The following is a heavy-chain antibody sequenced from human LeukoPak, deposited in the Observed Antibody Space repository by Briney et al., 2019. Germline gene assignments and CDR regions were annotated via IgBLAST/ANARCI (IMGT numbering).Heavy chain of an antibody. V-gene: IGHV3-74*01. J-gene: IGHJ4*02. CDR1: GFTFSNSW. D-gene: IGHD3-10*01. Sequence: GGSLGLSCAASGFTFSNSWMHWVRQAPGKGLVWVSRINGDGSTTNYADSVKGRFTISRDNARNTLYLQMNSLRPEDTAVYYCAKDDYGSFDYWGQGTLVTVSS. CDR2: INGDGSTT. CDR3: AKDDYGSFDY.